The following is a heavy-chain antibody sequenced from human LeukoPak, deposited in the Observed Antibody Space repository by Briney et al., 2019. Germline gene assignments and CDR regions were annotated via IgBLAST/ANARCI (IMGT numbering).Heavy chain of an antibody. D-gene: IGHD4-11*01. CDR2: INHNGNVN. J-gene: IGHJ6*02. CDR1: GFTFSSYW. V-gene: IGHV3-7*03. Sequence: GGSLRLSCAASGFTFSSYWMNWARQAPGKGLEWVASINHNGNVNYYVDSVKGRFTISRDNAKNSLYLQMSNLRAEDTAVYYCARDDYSNRNYYYYGMDVWGQGTTVTVSS. CDR3: ARDDYSNRNYYYYGMDV.